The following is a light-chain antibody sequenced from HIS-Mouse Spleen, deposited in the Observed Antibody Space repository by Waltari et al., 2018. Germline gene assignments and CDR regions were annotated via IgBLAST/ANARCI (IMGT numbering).Light chain of an antibody. J-gene: IGLJ2*01. Sequence: QSALTQPASVSGSPGQSITISCTGTSSDVGSYNLFSWYQQHPGKAPKLMIYEGSKRPSGVSNRFSRSKSGNTASLTISGLQAEDEADYYCCSYAGSSPYVVFGGGTKLTVL. CDR1: SSDVGSYNL. CDR3: CSYAGSSPYVV. CDR2: EGS. V-gene: IGLV2-23*01.